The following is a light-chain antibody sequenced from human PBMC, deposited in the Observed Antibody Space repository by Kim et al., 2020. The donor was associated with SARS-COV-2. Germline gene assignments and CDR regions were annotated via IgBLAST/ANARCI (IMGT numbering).Light chain of an antibody. Sequence: SASVGNRITSTCRASQSISTYLSWYQKKPGKAPKLLTYGASSLQNGVPSRFRSSGSGTDFTLTISSLQPEDCATYYCQQTYTTPTFGQGTKVDI. V-gene: IGKV1-39*01. J-gene: IGKJ1*01. CDR1: QSISTY. CDR3: QQTYTTPT. CDR2: GAS.